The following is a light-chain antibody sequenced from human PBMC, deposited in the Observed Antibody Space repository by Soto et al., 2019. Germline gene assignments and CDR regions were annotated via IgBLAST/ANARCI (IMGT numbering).Light chain of an antibody. CDR2: GGS. Sequence: EIQITQSPCYMSASVGDRVNITCRASQSIGSYLNWYQQKPGKAPNLLIHGGSILQSGVPPRFSGGGGGTDFTLTISSLQPEDFASDYCQQIYTIPLTFGGGTKVDIK. CDR1: QSIGSY. CDR3: QQIYTIPLT. V-gene: IGKV1-39*01. J-gene: IGKJ4*01.